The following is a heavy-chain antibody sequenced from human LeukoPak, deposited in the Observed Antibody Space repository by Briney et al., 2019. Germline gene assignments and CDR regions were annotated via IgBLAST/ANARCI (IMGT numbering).Heavy chain of an antibody. CDR3: ARDKSPLHVYYGMDV. CDR1: GFTFSSYG. V-gene: IGHV3-33*01. Sequence: GRSLRLSCAASGFTFSSYGMHWVRQAPGKGLEWVAVIWYDGSNKYYADSVKGRFTISRDYSKNTLYLQMNSLRAEDTAVYYCARDKSPLHVYYGMDVWGQGTTVTVSS. CDR2: IWYDGSNK. J-gene: IGHJ6*02.